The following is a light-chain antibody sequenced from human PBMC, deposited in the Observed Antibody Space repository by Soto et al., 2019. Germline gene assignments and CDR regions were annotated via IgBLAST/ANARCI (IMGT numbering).Light chain of an antibody. Sequence: QSALTQPASVSGSPGQSITISCTGTSSDVGSYNLVSWYQQHPGKAPKLMIYEVTKRPSGISNRFSGSKSGNTASLTISGLHAEDEADYYCRSYTRSSTFHVVFGGGTKLTVL. CDR2: EVT. V-gene: IGLV2-23*02. J-gene: IGLJ2*01. CDR3: RSYTRSSTFHVV. CDR1: SSDVGSYNL.